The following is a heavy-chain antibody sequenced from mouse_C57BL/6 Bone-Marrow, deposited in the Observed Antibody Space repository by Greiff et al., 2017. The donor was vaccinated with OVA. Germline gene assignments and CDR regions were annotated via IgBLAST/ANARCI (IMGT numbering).Heavy chain of an antibody. CDR2: SRNKANDYTT. V-gene: IGHV7-1*01. J-gene: IGHJ1*03. D-gene: IGHD2-1*01. Sequence: EVKLVESGGGLVQSGRSLRLSCATSGFTFSDFYMEWVRQAPGKGLEWIAASRNKANDYTTEYSASVKGRFIVSRDTSQSILYLQMNALRAEDTAIYYCARDAYGNYGYFDVWGTGTTVTVSS. CDR3: ARDAYGNYGYFDV. CDR1: GFTFSDFY.